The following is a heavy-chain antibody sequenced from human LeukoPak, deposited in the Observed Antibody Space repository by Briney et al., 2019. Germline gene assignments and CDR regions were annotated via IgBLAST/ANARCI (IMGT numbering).Heavy chain of an antibody. J-gene: IGHJ4*02. CDR1: GFTLSSYA. Sequence: GGSLRLSCAASGFTLSSYAMHWIRQPAGKGLEWVSAIGTAGDTFYPGSVKGRFTISRENAKKSLFLQMNSLRAEDTAVYYCARQNTPHGNFDYWGQGTLVTVSS. V-gene: IGHV3-13*01. CDR3: ARQNTPHGNFDY. D-gene: IGHD1-26*01. CDR2: IGTAGDT.